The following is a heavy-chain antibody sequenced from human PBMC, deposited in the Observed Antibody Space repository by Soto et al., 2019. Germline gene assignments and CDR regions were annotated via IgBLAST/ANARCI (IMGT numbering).Heavy chain of an antibody. CDR3: ARYISYAIDY. Sequence: VQLQESGPGLVKPSETLSLTCTVSGTSISSYYWSWIRQPPGQGLESISNIHYSGTTNYNPSLARRVTLSVDTSKNQSSLKMTSVAAADGAMYFCARYISYAIDYWGRGTLVTVSS. D-gene: IGHD2-8*01. J-gene: IGHJ4*02. V-gene: IGHV4-59*13. CDR2: IHYSGTT. CDR1: GTSISSYY.